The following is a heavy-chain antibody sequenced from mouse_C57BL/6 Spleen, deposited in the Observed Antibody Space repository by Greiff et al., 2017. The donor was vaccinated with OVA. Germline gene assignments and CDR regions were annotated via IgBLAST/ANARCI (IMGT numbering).Heavy chain of an antibody. CDR2: IDPEDGET. CDR3: ARKGVYYGNYKAWFAY. V-gene: IGHV14-2*01. Sequence: EVQLKESGAELVKPGASVKLSCTASGFNIKDYYMHWVKQRTEQGLEWIGRIDPEDGETKYAPKIQGKATITADTSSNTAYLQHSSLTYEDTAVYYCARKGVYYGNYKAWFAYWGQGTLVTVSA. J-gene: IGHJ3*01. D-gene: IGHD2-1*01. CDR1: GFNIKDYY.